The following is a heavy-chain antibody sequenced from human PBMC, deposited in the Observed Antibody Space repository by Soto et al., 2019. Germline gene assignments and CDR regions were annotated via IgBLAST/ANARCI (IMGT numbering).Heavy chain of an antibody. V-gene: IGHV3-7*03. CDR1: GFTFSSYW. Sequence: GSLRLSCAASGFTFSSYWMSWVRQDPGKGLEWVANIKQDGSEKYYVDSVKGRFTISRDNAKNSLYLQMNSLRAEDTAVYYCAREAGHSWYYFDYWGQVTLVTVSS. J-gene: IGHJ4*02. CDR3: AREAGHSWYYFDY. CDR2: IKQDGSEK. D-gene: IGHD6-19*01.